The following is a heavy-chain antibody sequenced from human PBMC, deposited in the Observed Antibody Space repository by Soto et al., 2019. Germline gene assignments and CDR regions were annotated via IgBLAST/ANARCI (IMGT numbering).Heavy chain of an antibody. CDR3: ARDQRLKPFDL. Sequence: EAQLVESGGGLVQPGESLRLSCAASGLPFSDCSMNWVRQDKGKGPEWVAYISSSGSTTHYAESVKGRFSVSRDNAKNSLYLQMNSLRDDDTAVYYCARDQRLKPFDLWGHGSLVTVSS. V-gene: IGHV3-48*02. J-gene: IGHJ4*01. D-gene: IGHD6-19*01. CDR2: ISSSGSTT. CDR1: GLPFSDCS.